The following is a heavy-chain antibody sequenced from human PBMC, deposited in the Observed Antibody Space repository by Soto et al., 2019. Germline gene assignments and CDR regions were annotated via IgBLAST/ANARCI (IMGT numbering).Heavy chain of an antibody. CDR1: GFSLRTYG. CDR3: ARDVVTAVAGSVNWFDP. V-gene: IGHV3-33*01. J-gene: IGHJ5*02. Sequence: QVQLVESGGGVVQSGRSLTLSCAASGFSLRTYGMHWLRRAPGKGQEWVAFIWYDGTKKFYANSVKGRSTISKDNSNNILYLQMSGLRAEDTAVYYCARDVVTAVAGSVNWFDPWGQGILVTVSS. CDR2: IWYDGTKK. D-gene: IGHD6-19*01.